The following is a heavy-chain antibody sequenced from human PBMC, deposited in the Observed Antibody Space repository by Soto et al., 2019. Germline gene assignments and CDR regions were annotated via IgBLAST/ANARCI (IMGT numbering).Heavy chain of an antibody. CDR1: GFALSSSW. Sequence: EVQLVESGGGLVQPGGSLRLSCAGSGFALSSSWMNWVRQEPGKGLVWGSRISFEGSTTDYADSVRGRFTISRDNANNTLYLEMHSLRVDDTAVYHCARGPRGWSGFDYWGQGTLVTVSS. V-gene: IGHV3-74*01. J-gene: IGHJ4*02. CDR3: ARGPRGWSGFDY. D-gene: IGHD6-19*01. CDR2: ISFEGSTT.